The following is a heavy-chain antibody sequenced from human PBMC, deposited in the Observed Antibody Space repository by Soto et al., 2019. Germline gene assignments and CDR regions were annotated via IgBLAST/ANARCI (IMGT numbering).Heavy chain of an antibody. CDR3: ASCDPPGRRGYYYYYYMDV. CDR1: GFTVSSNY. J-gene: IGHJ6*03. Sequence: GGSLRLSCAASGFTVSSNYMSWVRQAPGKGLEWVSVIYSGGSTYYADSVKGRFTISRDNSKNTLYLQMNSLRAEDTAVYYCASCDPPGRRGYYYYYYMDVWGKGTTVTVSS. V-gene: IGHV3-66*01. D-gene: IGHD3-10*01. CDR2: IYSGGST.